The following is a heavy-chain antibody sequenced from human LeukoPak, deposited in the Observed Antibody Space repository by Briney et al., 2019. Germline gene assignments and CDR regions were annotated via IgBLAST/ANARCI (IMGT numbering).Heavy chain of an antibody. D-gene: IGHD3-9*01. V-gene: IGHV3-48*04. CDR1: GFTFSSYS. J-gene: IGHJ6*03. Sequence: GGSLRLSCAASGFTFSSYSMNWVRQAPGKGQEWVSYISSSSSTIYYADSVRGRFTISRDNAKNSLYLQMNSLRAEDTAVYYCARATDDILTGYYYYMDVWGKGTTVTVSS. CDR3: ARATDDILTGYYYYMDV. CDR2: ISSSSSTI.